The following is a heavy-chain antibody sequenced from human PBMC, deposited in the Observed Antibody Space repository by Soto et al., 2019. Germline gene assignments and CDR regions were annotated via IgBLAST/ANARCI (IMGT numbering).Heavy chain of an antibody. V-gene: IGHV1-69*01. CDR3: ASGDSDRSGWYAEAVSFDY. CDR2: IIPIFGTA. D-gene: IGHD6-19*01. CDR1: GGTFSSYA. J-gene: IGHJ4*02. Sequence: QVQLVQSGAEVKKPGSSVKISCKASGGTFSSYAISWVRQAPGQGLEWMGGIIPIFGTANYAQKFQGRVTITADESTNTAYMELSSLRSEDTAVYYCASGDSDRSGWYAEAVSFDYWGQGTLVTVSS.